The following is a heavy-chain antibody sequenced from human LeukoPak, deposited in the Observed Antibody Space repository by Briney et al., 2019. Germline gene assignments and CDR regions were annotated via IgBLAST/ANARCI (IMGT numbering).Heavy chain of an antibody. V-gene: IGHV3-66*01. Sequence: GGSLRLSCAASGFTVSSNYMSWVRQAPGKGLEWVSDIYSGGSTYYADSVKGRFTISRGNSKNTPYLQMNSLRAEDTALYFCAKFCGDCTHGLCSCLDYCGQGTLATVSS. CDR1: GFTVSSNY. J-gene: IGHJ4*02. CDR2: IYSGGST. D-gene: IGHD2-8*01. CDR3: AKFCGDCTHGLCSCLDY.